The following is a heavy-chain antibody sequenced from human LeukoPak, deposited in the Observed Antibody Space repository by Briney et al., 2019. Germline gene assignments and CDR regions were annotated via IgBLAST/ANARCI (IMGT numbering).Heavy chain of an antibody. Sequence: GGSLRLSCATSGFTFSSYAMNWVRQAPGKGLEWVSAISGSDDSAYYADSVKGRFTISRDKSKNTLYLQMNSLRAEDTAVYYCAKEIWPTVTTPGHTYFDYWGQGTLVTVSS. D-gene: IGHD4-17*01. CDR1: GFTFSSYA. J-gene: IGHJ4*02. V-gene: IGHV3-23*01. CDR3: AKEIWPTVTTPGHTYFDY. CDR2: ISGSDDSA.